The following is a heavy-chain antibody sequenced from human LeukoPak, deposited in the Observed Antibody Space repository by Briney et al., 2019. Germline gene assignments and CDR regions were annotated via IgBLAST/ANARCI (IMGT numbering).Heavy chain of an antibody. CDR2: ISYDGSNK. CDR3: ARDLGYCSGGSCYSAWFDP. D-gene: IGHD2-15*01. Sequence: GRSLRLSCAASGFTFSSYGMHWVRQAPGKGLEWVAVISYDGSNKYYADSVKGRFTISRDNAKNSLYLQMNSLRAEDTAVYYCARDLGYCSGGSCYSAWFDPWGQGTLVTVSS. CDR1: GFTFSSYG. V-gene: IGHV3-30*03. J-gene: IGHJ5*02.